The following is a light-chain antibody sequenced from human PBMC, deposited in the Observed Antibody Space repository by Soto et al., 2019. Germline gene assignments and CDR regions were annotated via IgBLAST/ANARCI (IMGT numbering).Light chain of an antibody. V-gene: IGKV1-39*01. J-gene: IGKJ1*01. CDR3: QQYVTAFRT. CDR2: GAS. CDR1: QYIGDF. Sequence: DIQMTQSPSSLSASVGDRVTITCRACQYIGDFLNWYQQTPGKAPKLLIFGASNLHIGVPSRFSGSGSGTDFTLTISSLQPEDFATYYCQQYVTAFRTFGQGTKVDIK.